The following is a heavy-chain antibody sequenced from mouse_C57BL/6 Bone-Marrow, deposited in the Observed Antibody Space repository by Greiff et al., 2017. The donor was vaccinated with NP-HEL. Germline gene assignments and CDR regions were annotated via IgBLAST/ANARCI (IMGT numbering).Heavy chain of an antibody. V-gene: IGHV5-6*01. Sequence: EVKLVESGGDLVKPGGSLKLSCAASGFTFSSYGMSWVRQTPDKRLEWVATISSGGSYTYYPDSVKGRFPISRDNAKNTLYLQMSSLKSEDTAMYYCARHTDGYYDYWGQGTTLTVSS. CDR2: ISSGGSYT. J-gene: IGHJ2*01. CDR1: GFTFSSYG. CDR3: ARHTDGYYDY. D-gene: IGHD2-3*01.